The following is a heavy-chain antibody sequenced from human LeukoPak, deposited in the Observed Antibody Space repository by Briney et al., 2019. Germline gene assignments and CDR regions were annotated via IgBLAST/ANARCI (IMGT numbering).Heavy chain of an antibody. D-gene: IGHD4-17*01. V-gene: IGHV3-30*03. CDR1: GFTFSSYG. CDR3: ARDHDYGDYLDY. CDR2: ISYDGSNK. J-gene: IGHJ4*02. Sequence: PGRSLRLSCAASGFTFSSYGMHWVRQAPGKGLEWVAVISYDGSNKYYADSVKGRFTISRDNSKNTLYLQMNSLRAEDTAVYYCARDHDYGDYLDYWGQGTLVTVSS.